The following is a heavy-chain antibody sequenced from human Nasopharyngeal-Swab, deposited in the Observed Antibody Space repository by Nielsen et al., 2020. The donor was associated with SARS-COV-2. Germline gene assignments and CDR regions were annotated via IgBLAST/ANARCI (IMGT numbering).Heavy chain of an antibody. CDR1: GFTFDDYA. Sequence: GGSLRLSCAASGFTFDDYAMHWVRQAPGKGLEWVSGISWNSGSIGYADSVKGRFTISRDNAKNSLYLQMNSLRAEDTALYYCAKDGTAVGGDYYGMDVWGQGTTVTVSS. CDR3: AKDGTAVGGDYYGMDV. V-gene: IGHV3-9*01. CDR2: ISWNSGSI. J-gene: IGHJ6*02. D-gene: IGHD4-23*01.